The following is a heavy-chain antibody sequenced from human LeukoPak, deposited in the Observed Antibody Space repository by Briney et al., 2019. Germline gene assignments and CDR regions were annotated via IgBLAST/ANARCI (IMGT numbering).Heavy chain of an antibody. J-gene: IGHJ4*02. CDR1: GGSISSGDYY. D-gene: IGHD3-22*01. CDR3: ASSPINYYDSSGYPVSYYFDY. V-gene: IGHV4-30-4*08. Sequence: SETLSLTGTVSGGSISSGDYYWRWIRQPPGKGLEGIGYIYYSGSTYDNPSLKSRVTISVDTSKNQFSLKLSSVTAADTAVYYCASSPINYYDSSGYPVSYYFDYWGQGTLVTVSS. CDR2: IYYSGST.